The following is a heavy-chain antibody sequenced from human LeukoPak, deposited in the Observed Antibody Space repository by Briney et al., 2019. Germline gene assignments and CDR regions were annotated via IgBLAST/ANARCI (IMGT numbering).Heavy chain of an antibody. V-gene: IGHV4-59*02. CDR3: ARGGYSFYNF. D-gene: IGHD5-12*01. CDR2: IYSGGMT. J-gene: IGHJ4*02. Sequence: KPSETLSLTCTASGGSVSSAYWSWIRQPPGKGLEWVGFIYSGGMTAYNPSLESRVTISVDTSKNQVLLRLNSVTAADTAVYFCARGGYSFYNFWGQGTLVTVSS. CDR1: GGSVSSAY.